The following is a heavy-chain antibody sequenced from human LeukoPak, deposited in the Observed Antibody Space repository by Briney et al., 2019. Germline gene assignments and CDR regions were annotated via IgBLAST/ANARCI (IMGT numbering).Heavy chain of an antibody. Sequence: GGSLRLSCAASGFSFNNFAMHWVRQAPGKGLEWVAHISYDGSSRYNEDSVKGRFTISRDDSKNTLYLQMNSLRPEDTAVYYCAKMSAIGESPYYFDYWGQGTLVTVSS. CDR1: GFSFNNFA. V-gene: IGHV3-30*18. CDR2: ISYDGSSR. CDR3: AKMSAIGESPYYFDY. J-gene: IGHJ4*02. D-gene: IGHD3-10*01.